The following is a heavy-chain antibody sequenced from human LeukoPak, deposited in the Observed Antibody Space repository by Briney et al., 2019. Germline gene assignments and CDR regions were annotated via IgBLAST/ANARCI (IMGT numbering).Heavy chain of an antibody. D-gene: IGHD6-19*01. CDR2: SSSFGGRT. CDR3: AGAGVAGQVIDY. J-gene: IGHJ4*02. V-gene: IGHV3-23*01. CDR1: GFNFTSYL. Sequence: GGSLRLSWAASGFNFTSYLMTWVRQAPGKGLEGVSGSSSFGGRTYYADSVKGRFTISRDHSKNTLYLQMSSLRADDTAVYYCAGAGVAGQVIDYWGQGTLVTVSS.